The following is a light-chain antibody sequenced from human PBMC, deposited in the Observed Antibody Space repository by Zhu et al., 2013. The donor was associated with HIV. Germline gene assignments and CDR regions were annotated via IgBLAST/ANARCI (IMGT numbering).Light chain of an antibody. Sequence: DIVMTQTPLSSPVTLGQPASISCRSSQSLVHSDGNTYLSWLQQRPGQPPRLLIYKISNRFSGVPDRFSGSGAGTDFTLKISRWKLRMSGLYCMQGTQFPYTFGQGTKLEIK. CDR2: KIS. V-gene: IGKV2-24*01. J-gene: IGKJ2*01. CDR1: QSLVHSDGNTY. CDR3: MQGTQFPYT.